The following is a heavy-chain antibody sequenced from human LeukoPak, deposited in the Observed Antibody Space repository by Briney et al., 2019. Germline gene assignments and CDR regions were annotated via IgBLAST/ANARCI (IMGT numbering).Heavy chain of an antibody. CDR3: ASGTYGGNSYSEY. V-gene: IGHV3-21*01. J-gene: IGHJ4*02. CDR1: GFTFSSYS. CDR2: ISSSSYI. Sequence: GGSLRLSCAASGFTFSSYSMNWVRRAPGKGLEWVSSISSSSYIYYADSVKGRFTISRDNAKNSLYLQMNSLRAEDTAVYYCASGTYGGNSYSEYWGQGTLVTVSS. D-gene: IGHD4-23*01.